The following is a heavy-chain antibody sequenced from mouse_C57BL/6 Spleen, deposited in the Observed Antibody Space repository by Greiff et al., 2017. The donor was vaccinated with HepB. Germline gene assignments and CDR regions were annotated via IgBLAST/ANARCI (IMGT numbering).Heavy chain of an antibody. CDR2: IYPNNGGN. J-gene: IGHJ3*01. CDR1: GYTFTDYY. V-gene: IGHV1-34*01. Sequence: VQLQQSGPELVKPGDSVKMSCKASGYTFTDYYMHWVKQSHGKSLEWIGYIYPNNGGNGYNQKFKGKATLTVDKSSSTAYMELRSLTSEDSAVYYCAREGRGSSGPWFAYWGQGTLVTVSA. D-gene: IGHD3-2*02. CDR3: AREGRGSSGPWFAY.